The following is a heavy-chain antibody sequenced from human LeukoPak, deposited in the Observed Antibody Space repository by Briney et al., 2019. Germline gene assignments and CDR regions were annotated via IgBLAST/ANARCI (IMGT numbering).Heavy chain of an antibody. CDR1: GRSISSSSYY. J-gene: IGHJ4*02. V-gene: IGHV4-39*01. CDR3: ARRPGRSGYY. D-gene: IGHD1-26*01. Sequence: PSETLSLTCTVSGRSISSSSYYWGWIRQPPGKGLEWIGSIYYSGSTYYNPSLKSRVTISVDTSKNQFSLKLSSVTAADTAVYYCARRPGRSGYYWGQGTLVTVSS. CDR2: IYYSGST.